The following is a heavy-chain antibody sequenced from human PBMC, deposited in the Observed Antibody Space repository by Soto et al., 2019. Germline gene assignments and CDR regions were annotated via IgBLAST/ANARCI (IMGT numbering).Heavy chain of an antibody. Sequence: EVQLLESGGGLVQPGGSLRLSCAASGFTFSSYSMSWVRQAPGKGLEWVSAISGSGGSTYYADSVKGRFTIPRDNSKNTLHLQMNSVRAEDTGVYYFAKGFVTVTTLDYWGQGTLVTVSS. CDR3: AKGFVTVTTLDY. D-gene: IGHD4-17*01. V-gene: IGHV3-23*01. CDR1: GFTFSSYS. CDR2: ISGSGGST. J-gene: IGHJ4*02.